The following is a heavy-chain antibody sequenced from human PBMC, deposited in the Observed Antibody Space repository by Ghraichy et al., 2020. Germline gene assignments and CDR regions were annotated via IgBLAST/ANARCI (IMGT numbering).Heavy chain of an antibody. CDR2: IRYDGSNI. V-gene: IGHV3-30*02. D-gene: IGHD6-19*01. J-gene: IGHJ1*01. CDR1: GFTFSSYG. CDR3: AKDRRMAVAGFAEYFQH. Sequence: GGSLRLSCAASGFTFSSYGMHWVRQAPGKGLEWVAFIRYDGSNIYYADSVKGRFTISRDNSKNTLYLQMNSLRAEDTAVYYCAKDRRMAVAGFAEYFQHWDHGTLVTVSS.